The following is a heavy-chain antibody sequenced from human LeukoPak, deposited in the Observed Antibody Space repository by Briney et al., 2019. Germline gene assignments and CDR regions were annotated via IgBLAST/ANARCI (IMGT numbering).Heavy chain of an antibody. J-gene: IGHJ4*02. V-gene: IGHV1-18*04. CDR2: ISAYNDDT. Sequence: GASVKVSCKASGYTFTDYYIHWVRQAPGQGLEWMGWISAYNDDTNYAQKLQGRVTMTTDTSTSTAYMELRSLRSDDTAVYYCARDRGIVVVVADYWGQGTLVTVSS. CDR3: ARDRGIVVVVADY. CDR1: GYTFTDYY. D-gene: IGHD2-15*01.